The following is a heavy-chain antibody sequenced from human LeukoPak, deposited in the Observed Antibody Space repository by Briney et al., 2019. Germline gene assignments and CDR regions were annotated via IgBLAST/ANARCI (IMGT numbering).Heavy chain of an antibody. J-gene: IGHJ3*02. Sequence: GGSLRLSCAASGFTFSSYGMSWVRQAPGKGLEWVSAISGSGGSTYYADSVKGRFTISRDNSKNTLYLQMNSLRAEDTAVYYCAKDPWGLTEGDIWGQGTMVTVSS. CDR2: ISGSGGST. CDR3: AKDPWGLTEGDI. V-gene: IGHV3-23*01. CDR1: GFTFSSYG. D-gene: IGHD3-16*01.